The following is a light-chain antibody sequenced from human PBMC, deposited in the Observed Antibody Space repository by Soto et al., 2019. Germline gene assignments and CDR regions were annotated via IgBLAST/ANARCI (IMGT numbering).Light chain of an antibody. CDR1: QSLTHSSGYNY. V-gene: IGKV2-28*01. J-gene: IGKJ5*01. Sequence: EIVLTQSPLSLSVSPGEPASISCRSSQSLTHSSGYNYLDCYLLKSGQPPQLVIYLGSNRGSGVPDRLSGSGSGTHFTLTISRVESEDAGVYFCMQPLQTLITFGQGTRLEIQ. CDR2: LGS. CDR3: MQPLQTLIT.